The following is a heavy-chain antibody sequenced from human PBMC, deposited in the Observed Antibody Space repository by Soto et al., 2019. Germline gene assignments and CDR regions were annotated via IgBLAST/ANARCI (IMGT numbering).Heavy chain of an antibody. J-gene: IGHJ3*02. CDR1: GFTFSTYA. Sequence: GGSLRLSCAASGFTFSTYAMNWVRQAPGKGLEWISAISASGEYTAYADSVKGRFTISRDNSVSALYLQMNSLRIDDTAVYYCAHPRGYGVFDAYDIWGQGTMVTVSS. V-gene: IGHV3-23*01. D-gene: IGHD4-17*01. CDR2: ISASGEYT. CDR3: AHPRGYGVFDAYDI.